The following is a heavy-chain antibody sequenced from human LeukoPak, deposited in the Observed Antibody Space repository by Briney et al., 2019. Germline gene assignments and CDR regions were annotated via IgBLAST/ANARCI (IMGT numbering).Heavy chain of an antibody. D-gene: IGHD4-17*01. V-gene: IGHV4-59*10. CDR3: ARSRRGYYYMDV. CDR2: IYTSGST. CDR1: GGSFSGYY. J-gene: IGHJ6*03. Sequence: SETLSLTCAVYGGSFSGYYWSWIRQPAGKGLEWIGCIYTSGSTNYNPSLKSRVTMSVDTSKNQFSLKLSSVTAADTAVYYCARSRRGYYYMDVWGKGTTVTVSS.